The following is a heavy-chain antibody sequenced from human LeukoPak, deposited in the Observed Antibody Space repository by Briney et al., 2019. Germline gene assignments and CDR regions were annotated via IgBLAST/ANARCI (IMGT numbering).Heavy chain of an antibody. CDR3: TRDFSGTDYNY. D-gene: IGHD1-26*01. J-gene: IGHJ4*02. CDR1: GFTFSNAW. Sequence: GGSLRLSCAASGFTFSNAWMSWVRQAPGKGLEWVGRIKSKTDGGTTDYAAPVKGRFTISRDDSKNSLYLQMNSLKTEDTAMYYCTRDFSGTDYNYWGQGTLVTVSS. V-gene: IGHV3-15*01. CDR2: IKSKTDGGTT.